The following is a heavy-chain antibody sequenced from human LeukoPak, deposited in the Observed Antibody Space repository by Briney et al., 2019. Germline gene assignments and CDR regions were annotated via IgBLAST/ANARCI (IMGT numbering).Heavy chain of an antibody. J-gene: IGHJ4*02. CDR2: ISSSSSYI. CDR3: ARAGSSGWSSLNYFDY. CDR1: GFTFSSYS. V-gene: IGHV3-21*01. D-gene: IGHD6-19*01. Sequence: GGSLRLSCAASGFTFSSYSMNWVRQAPGKGLEWVSSISSSSSYIYYADSVKGRFTISRDNAKNSLYLQMNSLRAEDTAVYYCARAGSSGWSSLNYFDYWGQGTLVTVSS.